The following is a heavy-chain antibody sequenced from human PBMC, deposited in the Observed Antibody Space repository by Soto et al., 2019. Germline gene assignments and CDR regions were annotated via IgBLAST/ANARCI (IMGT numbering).Heavy chain of an antibody. D-gene: IGHD3-22*01. Sequence: GGSLRLSCAASGFTFSSYGMHWFRQAPGKGLEWVAVISYDGSNKYYADSVKGRFTISRDNSKNTLYLQMNSLRAEDTAVYYCAKDRGDMIVVSDAFDIWGQGTMVTVSS. J-gene: IGHJ3*02. CDR1: GFTFSSYG. CDR2: ISYDGSNK. CDR3: AKDRGDMIVVSDAFDI. V-gene: IGHV3-30*18.